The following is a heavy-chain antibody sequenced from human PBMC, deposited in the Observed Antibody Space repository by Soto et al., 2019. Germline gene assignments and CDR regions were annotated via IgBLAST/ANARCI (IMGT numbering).Heavy chain of an antibody. CDR2: IYPGDSDT. Sequence: GESLKISCKGSGYSFTSYWIGWVRQMPGKGLEWMGTIYPGDSDTRYSPSFQGQVTISADKSISTAYLQWSSLKASDTAMYYCARHSPPGITMVRGEYYYGMDVWGQGTTVTVSS. V-gene: IGHV5-51*01. D-gene: IGHD3-10*01. CDR1: GYSFTSYW. CDR3: ARHSPPGITMVRGEYYYGMDV. J-gene: IGHJ6*02.